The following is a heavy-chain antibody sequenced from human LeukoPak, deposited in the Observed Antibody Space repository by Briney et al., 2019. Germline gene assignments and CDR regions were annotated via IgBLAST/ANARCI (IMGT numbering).Heavy chain of an antibody. J-gene: IGHJ4*02. D-gene: IGHD6-19*01. CDR2: IGNTGNTI. CDR3: AGGLGSGWRY. Sequence: GGSLRLSCTTYESAFSSYEMNWIRQAPGKGLEWVSYIGNTGNTIYYTDSVKGRFTISRDNAKNSLYLQMNSLRDEDTALYYCAGGLGSGWRYWGQGTPVTVSS. V-gene: IGHV3-48*03. CDR1: ESAFSSYE.